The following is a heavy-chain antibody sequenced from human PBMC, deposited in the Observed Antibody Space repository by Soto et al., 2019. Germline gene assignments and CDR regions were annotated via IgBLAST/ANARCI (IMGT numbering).Heavy chain of an antibody. CDR2: IYHSGST. J-gene: IGHJ5*02. D-gene: IGHD4-17*01. V-gene: IGHV4-4*02. CDR1: SGSISSSNW. CDR3: ARGATTVTHNWFDP. Sequence: PSETLSLTCAVSSGSISSSNWWSWVRQPPGKGLEWIGEIYHSGSTNYNPSLKSRVTISVDKSKNQFSLKLSSVTAADTAVYYCARGATTVTHNWFDPWGQGTLVTVSS.